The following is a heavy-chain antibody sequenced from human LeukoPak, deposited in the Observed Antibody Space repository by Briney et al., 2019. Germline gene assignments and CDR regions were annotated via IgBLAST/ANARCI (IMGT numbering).Heavy chain of an antibody. CDR2: IYYSGST. V-gene: IGHV4-59*08. Sequence: PSETLSLTCTVSGDSISSYYWSWIRQPPGKGLEWIGYIYYSGSTNYNPSLKSRVTISVDTSKNQFSLKLSSVTAADTAVYYCARGFDYYFDYWGQGTLVTVSS. D-gene: IGHD5-12*01. CDR3: ARGFDYYFDY. J-gene: IGHJ4*02. CDR1: GDSISSYY.